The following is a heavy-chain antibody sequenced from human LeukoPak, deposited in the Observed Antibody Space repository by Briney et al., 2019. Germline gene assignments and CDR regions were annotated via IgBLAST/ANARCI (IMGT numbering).Heavy chain of an antibody. J-gene: IGHJ4*02. V-gene: IGHV1-3*01. Sequence: GASVKVSCKASGYTFTSYAMNWVRQAPGQGLEWMGWINAGNGNTKYSQKFQGRVTITRDTSASTAYMELSSLRSEDTAVYYCARAVAVAGTDYWGQGTLVTVSS. D-gene: IGHD6-19*01. CDR3: ARAVAVAGTDY. CDR1: GYTFTSYA. CDR2: INAGNGNT.